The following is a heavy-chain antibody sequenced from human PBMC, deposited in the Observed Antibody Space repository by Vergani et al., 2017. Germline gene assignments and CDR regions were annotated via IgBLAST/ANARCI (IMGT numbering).Heavy chain of an antibody. CDR3: ARPYSSSWYGNWFDP. CDR1: GGSISSSSYY. J-gene: IGHJ5*02. V-gene: IGHV4-39*01. CDR2: IYYSGST. D-gene: IGHD6-13*01. Sequence: QLQLQESGPGLVKPSETLSLTCTVSGGSISSSSYYWGWIRQPPGKGLEWIGSIYYSGSTYYNPSLKSRVTISVDTSKNQFSLKLSFVTAADTAVYYCARPYSSSWYGNWFDPWGQGTLVTVSS.